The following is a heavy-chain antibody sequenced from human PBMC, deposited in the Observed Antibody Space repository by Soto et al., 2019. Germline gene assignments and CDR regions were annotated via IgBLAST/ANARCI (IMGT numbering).Heavy chain of an antibody. V-gene: IGHV1-69*13. D-gene: IGHD2-2*02. CDR2: IIPMFGTA. Sequence: SVKVSCKASGGTFKKFNFNGVGQSRLRCLEWMGGIIPMFGTADYAQRFQGRVTITADDSTSTAYMELSSLRSEDTAVYYCAKGGECSSTSCYTFFDYWGQGTRVTVSA. CDR1: GGTFKKFN. J-gene: IGHJ4*02. CDR3: AKGGECSSTSCYTFFDY.